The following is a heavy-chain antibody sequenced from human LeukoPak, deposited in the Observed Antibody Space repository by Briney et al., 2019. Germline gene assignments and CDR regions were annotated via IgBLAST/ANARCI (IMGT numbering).Heavy chain of an antibody. J-gene: IGHJ4*02. D-gene: IGHD5-24*01. CDR1: GYTFTSYG. Sequence: ASVKVSCKASGYTFTSYGIIWVRQAPGQGLEWMGWISAYNGNTNYAQKLQGRVTMTTDTSTSTAYMELRSLRSDDTAVYYCARDSGRRWLHLAGYWGQGTLVTVSS. CDR3: ARDSGRRWLHLAGY. V-gene: IGHV1-18*01. CDR2: ISAYNGNT.